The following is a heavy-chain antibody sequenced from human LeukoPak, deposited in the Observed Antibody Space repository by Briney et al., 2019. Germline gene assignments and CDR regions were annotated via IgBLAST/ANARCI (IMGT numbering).Heavy chain of an antibody. Sequence: ASAKVSCKASGYTFTSYGISWVRQAPGQGLEWMGIINPSGGSTSYAQKFQGRVTMTRDTSTSTVYMELSSLRSEDTAVYYCARGTGITSYYFDYWGQGTLVTVSS. CDR2: INPSGGST. V-gene: IGHV1-46*01. CDR3: ARGTGITSYYFDY. D-gene: IGHD3-10*01. J-gene: IGHJ4*02. CDR1: GYTFTSYG.